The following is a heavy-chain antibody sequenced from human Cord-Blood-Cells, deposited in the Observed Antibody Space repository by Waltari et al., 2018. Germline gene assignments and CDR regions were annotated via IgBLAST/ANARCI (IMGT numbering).Heavy chain of an antibody. CDR2: IKQDGSEK. CDR3: ASLAAPDAFDI. Sequence: EVQLVESGGGLVQPGGSLRLSCAASGFPFSSYWLIWVRQAPGKGLEWVANIKQDGSEKYYVDSVKGRFTISRDNAKNSLYLQMNSLRAEDTAVYYCASLAAPDAFDIWGQGTMVTVSS. D-gene: IGHD6-6*01. V-gene: IGHV3-7*01. CDR1: GFPFSSYW. J-gene: IGHJ3*02.